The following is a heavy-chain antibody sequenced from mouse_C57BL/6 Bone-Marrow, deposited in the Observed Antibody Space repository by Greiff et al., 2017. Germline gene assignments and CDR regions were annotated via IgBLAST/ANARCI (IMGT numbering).Heavy chain of an antibody. J-gene: IGHJ3*01. Sequence: VQLQQPGAELVMPGASVKLSCKASGYTFTSYWMHWVKQRPGRGLEWIGEIDPSDSYTNYNQKFKGKSTLTVDKSSSTAYMQLSSLTSEDSAVYYCARELAGTFAYWGQGTLVTVSA. CDR2: IDPSDSYT. CDR1: GYTFTSYW. CDR3: ARELAGTFAY. V-gene: IGHV1-69*01. D-gene: IGHD4-1*01.